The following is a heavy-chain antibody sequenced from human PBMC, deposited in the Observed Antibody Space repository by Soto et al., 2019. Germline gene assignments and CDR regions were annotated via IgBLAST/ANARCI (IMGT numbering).Heavy chain of an antibody. CDR3: ARAWNYSDYYYYYGMDV. J-gene: IGHJ6*02. V-gene: IGHV1-69*01. CDR1: GGTFSSYA. CDR2: IIPIFGTA. Sequence: QVQLVQSGAEVKKPGSSVKVSCKASGGTFSSYAISWVRQAPGQGLEWMGGIIPIFGTANYAQKFQGRVTITADESTSTAYRELSSLRSEDTAVYYCARAWNYSDYYYYYGMDVWGQGTTVTVS. D-gene: IGHD1-7*01.